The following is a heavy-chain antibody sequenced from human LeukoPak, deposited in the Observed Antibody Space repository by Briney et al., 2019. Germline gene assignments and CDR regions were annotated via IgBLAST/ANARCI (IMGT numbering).Heavy chain of an antibody. J-gene: IGHJ5*02. V-gene: IGHV1-2*04. CDR2: INPNSGGT. CDR1: GYTFTGYY. Sequence: VASVKVSCKASGYTFTGYYMHWVRQAPGQGLEWMGWINPNSGGTNYAQKFQGWVTMTRDTSISTAYMELSRLRSDDTAVYYCARGDTIYRALNWFDPWGQGTLVTVSS. CDR3: ARGDTIYRALNWFDP. D-gene: IGHD5-12*01.